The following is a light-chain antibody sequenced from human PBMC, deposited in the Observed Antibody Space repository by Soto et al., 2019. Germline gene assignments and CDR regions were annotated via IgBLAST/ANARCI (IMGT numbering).Light chain of an antibody. CDR3: QQYNSYWWT. J-gene: IGKJ1*01. V-gene: IGKV1-5*01. Sequence: EIKMTLSPSTLSASVGDRVTITCRASQSISSWLAWYQQKPGKAPKLLIYDASSLESGVPSRFSGSGSGTEFTLTISSLQPDDFATYYCQQYNSYWWTFGQGTKADVK. CDR2: DAS. CDR1: QSISSW.